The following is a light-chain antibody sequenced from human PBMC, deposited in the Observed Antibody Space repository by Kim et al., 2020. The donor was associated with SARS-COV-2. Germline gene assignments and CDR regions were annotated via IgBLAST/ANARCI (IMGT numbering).Light chain of an antibody. J-gene: IGKJ2*01. Sequence: ASVGYIVTITSRASQIVINWLAWYQQKPGQAPILLISTASSLQSGVPSTFTGAGSGTDFTLTINSLQPEDSATYYCQQTMSFPYTLGQGSKLEIK. CDR3: QQTMSFPYT. CDR2: TAS. V-gene: IGKV1-12*01. CDR1: QIVINW.